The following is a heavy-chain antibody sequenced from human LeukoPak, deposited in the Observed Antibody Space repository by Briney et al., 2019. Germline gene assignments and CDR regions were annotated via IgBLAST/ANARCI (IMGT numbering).Heavy chain of an antibody. J-gene: IGHJ4*02. CDR2: ISSSSSTV. Sequence: PGGSLRLSCAASGFTFSRYSMNWVRQAPGKGLEWVSYISSSSSTVYYADSLKGRFTISRDNAKNSLYLQMNSLRDEDTAVYYCARAQTYYGSGSYLYSGQGTLVTVSS. D-gene: IGHD3-10*01. CDR1: GFTFSRYS. V-gene: IGHV3-48*02. CDR3: ARAQTYYGSGSYLY.